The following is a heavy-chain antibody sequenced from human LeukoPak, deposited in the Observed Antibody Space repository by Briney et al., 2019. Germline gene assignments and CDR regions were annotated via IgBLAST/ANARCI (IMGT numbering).Heavy chain of an antibody. J-gene: IGHJ4*02. D-gene: IGHD3-10*01. Sequence: GGSLRLSCAASGFTFSNYALGWVRQAPGKGLEWVSTICGSGSCTYYADSVKGRFTISRDNSRNTLSLQMNSLRVEDAALYYCAKHDLSGSYFVYWGQGTLSPSPQ. CDR2: ICGSGSCT. CDR1: GFTFSNYA. V-gene: IGHV3-23*01. CDR3: AKHDLSGSYFVY.